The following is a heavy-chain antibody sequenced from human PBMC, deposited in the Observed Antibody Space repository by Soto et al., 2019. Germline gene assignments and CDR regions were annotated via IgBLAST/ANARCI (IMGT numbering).Heavy chain of an antibody. V-gene: IGHV1-69*13. CDR1: GGTFSSYA. D-gene: IGHD3-3*01. CDR2: IIPIFGTA. J-gene: IGHJ6*02. Sequence: SVKVSCEASGGTFSSYAISWVRQAPGQGLEWMGGIIPIFGTANYAQKFQGRVTITADESTSTAYMELSSLRSEDTAVYYCARAMRFLEWSSRMDVWGQGTTVTVSS. CDR3: ARAMRFLEWSSRMDV.